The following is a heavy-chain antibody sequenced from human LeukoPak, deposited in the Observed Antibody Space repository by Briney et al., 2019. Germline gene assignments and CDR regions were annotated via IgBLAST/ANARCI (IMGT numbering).Heavy chain of an antibody. CDR3: ARDANRAGYTYSPFDI. Sequence: GGSLRLSCAASGFTFSSYAMHWVRQAPGKGLEWVAVISYDGTNKYYADSVKGRFTISRDNAKNSLFLQMNSLRDEDTALYYCARDANRAGYTYSPFDIWGQGTMVTVSS. D-gene: IGHD5-24*01. CDR1: GFTFSSYA. J-gene: IGHJ3*02. V-gene: IGHV3-30*04. CDR2: ISYDGTNK.